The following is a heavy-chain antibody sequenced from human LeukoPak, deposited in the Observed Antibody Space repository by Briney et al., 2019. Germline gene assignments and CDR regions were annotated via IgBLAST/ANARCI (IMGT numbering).Heavy chain of an antibody. Sequence: GGSLRLSCAASGFTFSSYSMNWVRQAPGKGLEWVSSTSSSSSYIYYADSVKGRFTISRDNAKNSLYLQMNSLRAEDTAVYYCARAGYGYYYDSSGRSPADYWGQGTLVTVSS. J-gene: IGHJ4*02. CDR3: ARAGYGYYYDSSGRSPADY. CDR2: TSSSSSYI. V-gene: IGHV3-21*01. D-gene: IGHD3-22*01. CDR1: GFTFSSYS.